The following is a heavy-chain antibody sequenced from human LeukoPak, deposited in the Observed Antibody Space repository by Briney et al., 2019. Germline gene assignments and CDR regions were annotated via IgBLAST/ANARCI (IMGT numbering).Heavy chain of an antibody. D-gene: IGHD3-10*01. Sequence: GGSLRLACAASGFIFSDYGMHWVRQAPGKGLEWVAFIRYDGSDKYYADSVKGRFTNSRDDSKNTLYLQMNSLRPEDTAVYYCAKLYGSGTSYHPLDYWGQGTLVTVSS. CDR1: GFIFSDYG. V-gene: IGHV3-30*02. CDR2: IRYDGSDK. J-gene: IGHJ4*02. CDR3: AKLYGSGTSYHPLDY.